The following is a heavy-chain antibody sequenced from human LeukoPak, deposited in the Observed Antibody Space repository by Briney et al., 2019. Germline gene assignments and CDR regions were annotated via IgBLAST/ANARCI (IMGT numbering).Heavy chain of an antibody. D-gene: IGHD4-17*01. V-gene: IGHV3-7*01. CDR2: IKQDGSEK. CDR3: ARDVYYGDSTMLDY. CDR1: GFTFSSYW. J-gene: IGHJ4*02. Sequence: PGGSLRLSCAASGFTFSSYWMSWVRQAPGKGLEWVANIKQDGSEKYYVDSVKGQFTISRDNAKNSLYLQVNSLRAEDTAVYYCARDVYYGDSTMLDYWGQGTLVTVSS.